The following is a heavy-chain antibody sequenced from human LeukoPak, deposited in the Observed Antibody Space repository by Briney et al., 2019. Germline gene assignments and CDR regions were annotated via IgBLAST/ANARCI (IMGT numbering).Heavy chain of an antibody. J-gene: IGHJ4*02. D-gene: IGHD4-17*01. V-gene: IGHV3-30*03. CDR3: ARTPTTVTTPFWDY. CDR2: ISYDGSNK. CDR1: GFTFGSYG. Sequence: GRSLRPSCAASGFTFGSYGMHWVRQAPGKGLEWVAVISYDGSNKYYADSVKGRFTISRDNSKNTLYLQMNSLRAEDTAVYYCARTPTTVTTPFWDYWGQGTLVTVSS.